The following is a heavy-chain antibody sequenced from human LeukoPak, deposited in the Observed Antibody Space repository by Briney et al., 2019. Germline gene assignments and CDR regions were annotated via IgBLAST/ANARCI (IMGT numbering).Heavy chain of an antibody. V-gene: IGHV3-66*01. CDR3: ARAYYYDFYYYYYMDV. D-gene: IGHD3-10*01. Sequence: GGSLRLSCAASGFTVSSNYMSWVRQAPGKGLEWVSVICSGGTTKYADSVKGRFTISRDNSKNTLYLQMNSLRAEDTAAYYCARAYYYDFYYYYYMDVWGKGTTVTISS. CDR2: ICSGGTT. CDR1: GFTVSSNY. J-gene: IGHJ6*03.